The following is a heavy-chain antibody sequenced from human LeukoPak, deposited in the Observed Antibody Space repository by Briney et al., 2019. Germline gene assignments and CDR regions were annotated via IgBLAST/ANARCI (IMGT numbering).Heavy chain of an antibody. CDR1: GGTFSSYA. D-gene: IGHD3-9*01. Sequence: SVKVSCKASGGTFSSYAISWVRQAPGQGLEWMGGIIPIFGTANYAQKFQSRVTITADESTSTAYMELSSLRSEDTAVYYCARVIEGYYDILTGRTYYYYGMDVWGQGTTVTVSS. V-gene: IGHV1-69*13. J-gene: IGHJ6*02. CDR3: ARVIEGYYDILTGRTYYYYGMDV. CDR2: IIPIFGTA.